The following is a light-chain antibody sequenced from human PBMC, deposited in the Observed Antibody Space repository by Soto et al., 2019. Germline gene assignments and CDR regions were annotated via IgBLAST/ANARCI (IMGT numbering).Light chain of an antibody. J-gene: IGLJ3*02. CDR3: SSYTSSSTLV. CDR1: SXXVGGYNY. Sequence: QSALTQPASVSGSPGQSITISCXGTSXXVGGYNYVSWYQQHPGKAPKLMIYDVSNRPSGVSNRFSGSKSGNTASLTISGLQAEDEADYYCSSYTSSSTLVFGGGTQLTVL. V-gene: IGLV2-14*01. CDR2: DVS.